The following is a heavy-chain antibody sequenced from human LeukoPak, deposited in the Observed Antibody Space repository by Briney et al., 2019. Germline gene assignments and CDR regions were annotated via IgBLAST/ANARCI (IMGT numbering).Heavy chain of an antibody. CDR2: ISSSSSYI. CDR1: GLNFSSRW. J-gene: IGHJ4*02. CDR3: ARDGRRKHDILTGNDNFDY. Sequence: PGGSLRLSCAASGLNFSSRWMNWVRQAPGKGLEWVSSISSSSSYIYYADSVKGRFTISRDNAKNSLYLQMNSLRAEDTAVYYCARDGRRKHDILTGNDNFDYWGQGTLVTVSS. D-gene: IGHD3-9*01. V-gene: IGHV3-21*01.